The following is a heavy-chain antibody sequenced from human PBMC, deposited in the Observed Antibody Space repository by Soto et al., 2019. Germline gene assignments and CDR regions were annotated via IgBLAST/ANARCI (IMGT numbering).Heavy chain of an antibody. Sequence: GASVKVSCKASGYTFFTYDISWVRQAPGQGLEWMGWISTYSGDTKSAQKFQGRVTMTTDTSTTTAYLELRSLRSDDTAVYYCARHHGPTTSENWFDPWGQGTLVTVSS. CDR2: ISTYSGDT. CDR1: GYTFFTYD. CDR3: ARHHGPTTSENWFDP. J-gene: IGHJ5*02. D-gene: IGHD5-12*01. V-gene: IGHV1-18*01.